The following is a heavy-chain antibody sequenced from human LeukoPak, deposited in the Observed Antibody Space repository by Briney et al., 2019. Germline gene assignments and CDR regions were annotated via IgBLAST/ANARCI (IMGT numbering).Heavy chain of an antibody. CDR1: GFTFSSSD. J-gene: IGHJ4*02. V-gene: IGHV3-13*01. CDR2: IGTIGDT. CDR3: AKVRGIPS. D-gene: IGHD2-15*01. Sequence: PGGSLRLSCAASGFTFSSSDMHWVRQPTGKGLEWVSAIGTIGDTYYPGSVKGRFTISRDNSKNTLYLQMNSLRVEDTAVYYCAKVRGIPSWGQGTLVTVSS.